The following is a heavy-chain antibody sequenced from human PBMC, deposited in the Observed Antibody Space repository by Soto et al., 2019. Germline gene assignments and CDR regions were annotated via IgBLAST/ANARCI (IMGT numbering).Heavy chain of an antibody. J-gene: IGHJ5*02. CDR1: GGSKNHTTW. CDR2: IYHSGRT. V-gene: IGHV4-4*02. CDR3: ARRAVAGTSWFDP. D-gene: IGHD6-19*01. Sequence: PSETLSLTCAVSGGSKNHTTWWNCVRQPPGKGLGWIGEIYHSGRTNFNPSLKSRVSIPIDQFKNQVSLKLSSVTAADTAVYYCARRAVAGTSWFDPWGQGTQVTVSS.